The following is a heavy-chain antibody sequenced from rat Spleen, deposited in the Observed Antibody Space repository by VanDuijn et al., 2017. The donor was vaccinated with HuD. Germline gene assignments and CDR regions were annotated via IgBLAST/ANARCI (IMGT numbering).Heavy chain of an antibody. CDR3: TRDLLNYGNYVFAY. V-gene: IGHV5-29*01. D-gene: IGHD1-3*01. J-gene: IGHJ3*01. Sequence: EVQLVESDGGLVQPGKSLKLSCAASGFTFSDYYMAWVRQAPTKGLEWVATISYDDSRTYYRDSVKGRFTISRDNAKSTLYLQMNSLRSEDTATYYCTRDLLNYGNYVFAYWGQGTLVTVSS. CDR1: GFTFSDYY. CDR2: ISYDDSRT.